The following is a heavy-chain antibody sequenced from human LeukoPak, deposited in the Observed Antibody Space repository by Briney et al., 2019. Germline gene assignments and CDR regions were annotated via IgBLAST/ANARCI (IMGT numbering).Heavy chain of an antibody. CDR2: ISRSGSTM. Sequence: PGGSLRLSCAASGFTFSSYEMNWVRQAPGKGPEWVSYISRSGSTMYYADSVKGRFTISRDNAKNSLYLQMNSLRAEDTAVYYWAREWTLTYWGQGTLVTVSS. D-gene: IGHD3/OR15-3a*01. CDR1: GFTFSSYE. J-gene: IGHJ4*02. V-gene: IGHV3-48*03. CDR3: AREWTLTY.